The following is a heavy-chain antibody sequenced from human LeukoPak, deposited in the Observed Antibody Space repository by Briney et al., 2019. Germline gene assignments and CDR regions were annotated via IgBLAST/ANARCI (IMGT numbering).Heavy chain of an antibody. J-gene: IGHJ6*02. D-gene: IGHD2-2*01. Sequence: GGSLRLSCAASGFTFSNYEMNWVRQAPGKGLEWISYISSGGSIIYYADSVKGRFTISRDNAENSLYLQMYSLRAEDTAVYYCATYCSTTSCYRSRYMDVWGQGATVTVSS. CDR3: ATYCSTTSCYRSRYMDV. CDR1: GFTFSNYE. V-gene: IGHV3-48*03. CDR2: ISSGGSII.